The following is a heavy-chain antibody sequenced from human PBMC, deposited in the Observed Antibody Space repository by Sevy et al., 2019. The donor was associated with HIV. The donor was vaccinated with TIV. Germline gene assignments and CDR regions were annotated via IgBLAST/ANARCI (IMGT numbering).Heavy chain of an antibody. CDR2: ISYDGSNK. CDR1: GFPFSTYA. J-gene: IGHJ5*02. Sequence: GGSLRLSCAASGFPFSTYALHWVRQAPGKGLEWVAVISYDGSNKYYADSVKGRFTISRDSSKNTLYLQMNSLTTEDTAVYYCARDLRSNYHNYFDPWGQGTLVTVSS. V-gene: IGHV3-30-3*01. D-gene: IGHD4-4*01. CDR3: ARDLRSNYHNYFDP.